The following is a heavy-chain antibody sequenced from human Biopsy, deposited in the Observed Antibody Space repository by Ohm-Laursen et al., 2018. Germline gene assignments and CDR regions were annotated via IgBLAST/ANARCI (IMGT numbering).Heavy chain of an antibody. V-gene: IGHV4-59*11. CDR2: ISHTGYT. CDR3: ARGSNEYGGLYFPH. CDR1: GGSFTGHY. J-gene: IGHJ1*01. D-gene: IGHD4-23*01. Sequence: SETLSLTCPVSGGSFTGHYWTWIRQPPGKGLEWIGHISHTGYTSYKSSLKSRVTISLDTSRKHFSLRSTSLAAADTAVYYCARGSNEYGGLYFPHLGQGTLVTVSS.